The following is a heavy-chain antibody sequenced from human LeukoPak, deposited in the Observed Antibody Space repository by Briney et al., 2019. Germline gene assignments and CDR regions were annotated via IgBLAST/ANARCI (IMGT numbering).Heavy chain of an antibody. D-gene: IGHD3-10*01. CDR3: ARDPGWFGELPPNPTDY. J-gene: IGHJ4*02. CDR2: ISAYNGNT. V-gene: IGHV1-18*01. Sequence: ASVKVSCKASGYTFTSYGISWVRQAPGQGLEWMGWISAYNGNTNYAQKLQGRVTMTTDTSTSTAYMELRSLRSDDTAVYYCARDPGWFGELPPNPTDYWGQGTLVTVSP. CDR1: GYTFTSYG.